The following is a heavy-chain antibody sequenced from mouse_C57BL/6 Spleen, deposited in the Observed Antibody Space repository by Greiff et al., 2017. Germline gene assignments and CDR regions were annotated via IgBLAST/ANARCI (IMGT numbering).Heavy chain of an antibody. Sequence: VQLQQPGAELVRPGTSVKLSCKASGYTFTSYWMHWVKQRPGQGLEWIGVIDPSDSYTNYNQKFKGKATLTVDTSSSTAYMQLSSLTAEDSAVYCCARGEGDFDYWGQGTTLTVSS. CDR2: IDPSDSYT. CDR3: ARGEGDFDY. CDR1: GYTFTSYW. V-gene: IGHV1-59*01. J-gene: IGHJ2*01.